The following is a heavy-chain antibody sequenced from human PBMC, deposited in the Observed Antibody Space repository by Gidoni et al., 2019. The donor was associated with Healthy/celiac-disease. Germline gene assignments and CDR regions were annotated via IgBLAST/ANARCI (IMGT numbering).Heavy chain of an antibody. J-gene: IGHJ4*02. CDR1: GYTFTSYG. V-gene: IGHV1-18*04. CDR3: ARYPAVAGTWGYFDY. Sequence: QVQLVQSGAEVKKPGASVKDSCKASGYTFTSYGISWVRQAPGQGLAWMGWISADNGNTHYAQKLQGRVTMTTDTSTSTAYMELRSLRSDDTAVYYCARYPAVAGTWGYFDYWGQGTLVTVSS. CDR2: ISADNGNT. D-gene: IGHD6-19*01.